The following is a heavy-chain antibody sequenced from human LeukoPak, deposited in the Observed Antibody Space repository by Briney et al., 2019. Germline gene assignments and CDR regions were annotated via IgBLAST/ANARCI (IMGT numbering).Heavy chain of an antibody. CDR1: GFSLSTSGMC. CDR3: ARTYYYDSSGYYYDWLDP. CDR2: IDWDDDK. J-gene: IGHJ5*02. D-gene: IGHD3-22*01. Sequence: SGPALVKPTQTLTLTCTFSGFSLSTSGMCVCWIRQPPGKALEWLARIDWDDDKYYSTSLKTRLTISKDTSKNQVVLTMTNMDPVDTATYYCARTYYYDSSGYYYDWLDPWGQGTLVTVSS. V-gene: IGHV2-70*11.